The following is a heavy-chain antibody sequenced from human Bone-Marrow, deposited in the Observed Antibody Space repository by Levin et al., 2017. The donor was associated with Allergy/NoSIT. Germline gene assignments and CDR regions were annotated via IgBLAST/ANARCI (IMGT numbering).Heavy chain of an antibody. V-gene: IGHV3-23*01. D-gene: IGHD6-19*01. Sequence: SGGSLRLSCAGSGITFTTYAMSWVRQAPGKGLEWVSGVAFSGSRTYYADSVQGRFRISRDNSKNTVYLQMNSLRADDTAIYYCAKEDSGWHPRGVYWGQGILVTVSS. CDR2: VAFSGSRT. J-gene: IGHJ4*02. CDR1: GITFTTYA. CDR3: AKEDSGWHPRGVY.